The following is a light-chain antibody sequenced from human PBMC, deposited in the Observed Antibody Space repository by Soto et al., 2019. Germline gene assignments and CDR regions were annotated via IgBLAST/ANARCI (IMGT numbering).Light chain of an antibody. J-gene: IGLJ3*02. Sequence: QSVLTQSPSASASLGASVKLTCTLSSGHSNYAVAWHQQQPEKGPRYLMRVNGDGSHNRGDGIPDRFSASSSGSERYLTISSLQPEDEADYFCQTWASGIRLFGGGTKVTVL. CDR1: SGHSNYA. V-gene: IGLV4-69*01. CDR3: QTWASGIRL. CDR2: VNGDGSH.